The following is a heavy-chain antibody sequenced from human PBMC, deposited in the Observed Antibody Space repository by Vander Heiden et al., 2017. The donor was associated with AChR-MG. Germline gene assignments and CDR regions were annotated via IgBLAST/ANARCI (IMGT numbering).Heavy chain of an antibody. V-gene: IGHV1-46*01. Sequence: QVQLVQSGAEVKKPGASVKVSCKASGYTFTSYYMHWVRQAPGQGLEWMGIINPSGGSTSYAQKFQGRVTMTRDTSTSTVYMELSSLRSEDTAVYYCARDLYGSGSYYRGRGYPDWGQGTLVTVSS. J-gene: IGHJ4*02. CDR1: GYTFTSYY. CDR2: INPSGGST. CDR3: ARDLYGSGSYYRGRGYPD. D-gene: IGHD3-10*01.